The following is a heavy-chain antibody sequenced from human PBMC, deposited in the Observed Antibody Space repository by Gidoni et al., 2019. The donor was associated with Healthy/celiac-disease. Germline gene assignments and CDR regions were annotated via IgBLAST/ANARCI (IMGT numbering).Heavy chain of an antibody. CDR2: IIPLFGTA. V-gene: IGHV1-69*19. CDR3: ARDGRDYGDYADY. D-gene: IGHD4-17*01. CDR1: GGTFSSSA. Sequence: QVQLVQSGAEVKKPGSSVKVSCKASGGTFSSSAISWVRQAPGQGLEWMGGIIPLFGTANYAQKFQGRVTITADESTSTAYVELSSLRSEDTAVYYCARDGRDYGDYADYWGQGTLVTVSS. J-gene: IGHJ4*02.